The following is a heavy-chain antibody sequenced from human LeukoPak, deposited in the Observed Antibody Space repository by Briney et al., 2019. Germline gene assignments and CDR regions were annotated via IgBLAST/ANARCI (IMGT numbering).Heavy chain of an antibody. CDR1: GFTFRNYG. V-gene: IGHV3-23*01. CDR3: AKGHGDWYFYYFDY. D-gene: IGHD2-21*02. Sequence: PGGPLRLSCAVSGFTFRNYGMSWVRQAPGKGLEWVSAISGSGDSTYYTDSVKGRSTISRDNDKNTLYLQMSSLRDEDTAIYYCAKGHGDWYFYYFDYWGQGTLVTVSS. CDR2: ISGSGDST. J-gene: IGHJ4*02.